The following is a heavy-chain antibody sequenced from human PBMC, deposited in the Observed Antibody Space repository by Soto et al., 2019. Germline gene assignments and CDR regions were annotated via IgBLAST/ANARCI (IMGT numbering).Heavy chain of an antibody. D-gene: IGHD1-26*01. CDR3: ERLAYSGYLQT. CDR1: GDSISTSSYY. V-gene: IGHV4-39*02. CDR2: IYYSGAT. J-gene: IGHJ1*01. Sequence: PSETLSLTCDVSGDSISTSSYYWGWIRQPPGKGLEWIASIYYSGATYYNPSLQSRVTISVDTSNNRFSLTLSSLTAADTAVYFCERLAYSGYLQTWGQGSLVTVSS.